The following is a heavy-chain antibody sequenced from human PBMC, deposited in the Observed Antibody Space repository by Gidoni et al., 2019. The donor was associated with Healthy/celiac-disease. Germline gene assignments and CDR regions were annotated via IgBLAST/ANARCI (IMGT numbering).Heavy chain of an antibody. Sequence: EVQLVESGGGLVKPGGSLRLSCAASGFTFSSYSMNWFRQAPGKGLEWVSSISSSSGYIYYADSGKGRFTISGDNAKNSLYLQMNSLRAEDTAVYYCATGSWFGELLYRYWGQGTLVTVSS. V-gene: IGHV3-21*01. J-gene: IGHJ4*02. CDR3: ATGSWFGELLYRY. CDR2: ISSSSGYI. CDR1: GFTFSSYS. D-gene: IGHD3-10*01.